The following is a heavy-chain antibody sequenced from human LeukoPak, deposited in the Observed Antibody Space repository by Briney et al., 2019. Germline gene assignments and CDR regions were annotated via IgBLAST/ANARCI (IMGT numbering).Heavy chain of an antibody. Sequence: GGSLRLSCAASGFTFSSYAMHWVRQAPGKGLEWVAVISYDGSNKYYADSVKGRFTISRDNSKNTLYLQMNSLRAEDTAVYYSARAAPFGEIDYWGQGTLVTVSS. J-gene: IGHJ4*02. V-gene: IGHV3-30*04. CDR2: ISYDGSNK. CDR1: GFTFSSYA. CDR3: ARAAPFGEIDY. D-gene: IGHD3-16*01.